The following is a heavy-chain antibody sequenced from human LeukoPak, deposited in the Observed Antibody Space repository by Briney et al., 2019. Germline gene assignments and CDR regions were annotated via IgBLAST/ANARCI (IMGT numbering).Heavy chain of an antibody. D-gene: IGHD1-26*01. CDR3: ARDLVGAPDY. CDR2: IYTSGST. CDR1: NDSITSYY. V-gene: IGHV4-4*07. J-gene: IGHJ4*02. Sequence: PSETLSLTCTVSNDSITSYYWSWIRQPAGKGLEWIGRIYTSGSTNYNPSLTSRVTISVDTSKNQFSLKLTSVTAADTAVYCCARDLVGAPDYWGQGTLVTVSS.